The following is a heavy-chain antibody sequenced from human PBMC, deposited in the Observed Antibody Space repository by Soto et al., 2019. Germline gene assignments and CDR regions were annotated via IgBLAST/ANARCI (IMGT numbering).Heavy chain of an antibody. CDR1: GVSVTSGSYY. V-gene: IGHV4-61*01. CDR2: IYYRGST. J-gene: IGHJ4*02. D-gene: IGHD2-8*01. CDR3: ARVNGGPYYFDY. Sequence: QVQLQESGPGLVKPSETLSLTCTVSGVSVTSGSYYWSWIRQPPGKGLEWIGYIYYRGSTNYNPSLKSRVTISVDTARNQLSLKLSSVTAADTAVYYCARVNGGPYYFDYWGQGTLVTVSS.